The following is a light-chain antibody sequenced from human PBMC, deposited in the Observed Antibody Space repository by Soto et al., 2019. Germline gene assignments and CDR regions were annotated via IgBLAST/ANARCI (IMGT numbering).Light chain of an antibody. J-gene: IGLJ1*01. V-gene: IGLV2-14*01. CDR2: HVS. CDR1: SSDVGGYNY. CDR3: YSYTTSSNYV. Sequence: QSALTQPASVSGSPGQSITISCTGTSSDVGGYNYVSWYQQHPAKVPKLMIYHVSNRPSGVSDRFSGSKSGNTASLTISGLQAEDDADYYCYSYTTSSNYVFGTGTKV.